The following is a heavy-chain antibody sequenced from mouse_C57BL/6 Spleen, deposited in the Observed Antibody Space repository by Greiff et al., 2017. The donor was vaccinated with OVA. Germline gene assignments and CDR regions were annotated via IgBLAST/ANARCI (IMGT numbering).Heavy chain of an antibody. CDR2: IRNKANGYTT. CDR3: ARSGTFYAMDY. CDR1: GFTFTDYY. V-gene: IGHV7-3*01. J-gene: IGHJ4*01. D-gene: IGHD4-1*01. Sequence: EVKLVESGGGLVQPGGSLSLSCAASGFTFTDYYMSWVRQPPGKALEWLGFIRNKANGYTTEYSASVKGRFTISRDNSQSILYLQMNALRAEDSATYYCARSGTFYAMDYWGQGTSVTVSS.